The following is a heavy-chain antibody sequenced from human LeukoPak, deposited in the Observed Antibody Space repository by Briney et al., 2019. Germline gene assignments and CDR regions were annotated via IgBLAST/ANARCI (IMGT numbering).Heavy chain of an antibody. CDR2: INGDGSST. D-gene: IGHD3-10*01. CDR3: ARDRYYGSGSPFDY. Sequence: GGSLRLSCAASGFTFSSYWMHWVRQAPGKGLVWISRINGDGSSTTYADSVKGRFTISRDNAKNSLHLQMYSLRDEDTAVYYCARDRYYGSGSPFDYWGQGTLVTVSS. CDR1: GFTFSSYW. J-gene: IGHJ4*02. V-gene: IGHV3-74*01.